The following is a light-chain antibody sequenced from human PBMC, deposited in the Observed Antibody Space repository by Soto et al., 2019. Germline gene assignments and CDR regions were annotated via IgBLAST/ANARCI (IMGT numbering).Light chain of an antibody. CDR2: EVS. Sequence: QSALTQPASVSGYPGQSITISCTGTSSDVGGYNYVSWYQQQSGKAPKFMIYEVSNRPSGVSNRFSGSKSGNTASLTISGLQAEDEADYYCSSYTSSTTWVFGTGTKLTVL. V-gene: IGLV2-14*01. CDR3: SSYTSSTTWV. J-gene: IGLJ1*01. CDR1: SSDVGGYNY.